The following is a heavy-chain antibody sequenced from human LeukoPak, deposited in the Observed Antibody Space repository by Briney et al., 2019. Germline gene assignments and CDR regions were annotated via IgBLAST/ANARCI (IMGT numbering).Heavy chain of an antibody. V-gene: IGHV3-23*01. J-gene: IGHJ3*02. CDR1: GFAFSNHV. Sequence: GGSLRLSCAASGFAFSNHVMSWVRQAPGKGLEWVSEITGSGDRTNYADSLKGRFTISRDNSKSALYLQMNSLRAEDTAVYYYAKVLIRSPGLDTFDIWGQGTTVTVSS. CDR3: AKVLIRSPGLDTFDI. CDR2: ITGSGDRT. D-gene: IGHD3-10*01.